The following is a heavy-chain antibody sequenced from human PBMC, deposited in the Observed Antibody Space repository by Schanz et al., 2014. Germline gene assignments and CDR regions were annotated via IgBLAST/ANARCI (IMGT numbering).Heavy chain of an antibody. CDR1: GFTFSSHW. D-gene: IGHD6-13*01. CDR3: VSQTGSPNY. V-gene: IGHV3-74*01. J-gene: IGHJ4*02. CDR2: INSVGSNT. Sequence: EVQLVQSGGGLVQPGGSLRLSCAASGFTFSSHWMHWVRQDPGKGLVWVARINSVGSNTDYADSVTGRFTISRDNSKNTVHLQMNSLRVEDTAVYFCVSQTGSPNYWGQGTLVTVSS.